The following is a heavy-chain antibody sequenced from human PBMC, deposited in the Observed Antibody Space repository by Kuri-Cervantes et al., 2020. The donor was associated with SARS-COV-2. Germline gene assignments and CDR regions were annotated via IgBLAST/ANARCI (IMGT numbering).Heavy chain of an antibody. J-gene: IGHJ4*02. Sequence: GESLMISCAASELTFSSYGMHCVRQAPGKELEWVAVIWYDGSNNSYADSVRGRFTISRDKSKNTLYLQMNSLSAEDTAVYYCAKVISGYDQRAAGFDYWGQGTLVTVSS. V-gene: IGHV3-33*03. CDR3: AKVISGYDQRAAGFDY. D-gene: IGHD5-12*01. CDR1: ELTFSSYG. CDR2: IWYDGSNN.